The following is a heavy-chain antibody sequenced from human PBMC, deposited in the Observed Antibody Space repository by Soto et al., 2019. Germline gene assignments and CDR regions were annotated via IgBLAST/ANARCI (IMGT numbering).Heavy chain of an antibody. Sequence: GGSLRLSCAASGFTFSNAWMNWVRQAPGKGLEWVGRIKSKTDGGTTDYAAPVKGRVTISRDNSKNTLYLQMNSLKTEDTAVYYCTTDQLDVLLWFGESPTFDYWGQGTLVTVSS. V-gene: IGHV3-15*07. CDR2: IKSKTDGGTT. J-gene: IGHJ4*02. CDR1: GFTFSNAW. CDR3: TTDQLDVLLWFGESPTFDY. D-gene: IGHD3-10*01.